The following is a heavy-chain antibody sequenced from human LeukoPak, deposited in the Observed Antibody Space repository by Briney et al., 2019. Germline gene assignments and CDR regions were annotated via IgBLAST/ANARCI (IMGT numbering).Heavy chain of an antibody. D-gene: IGHD2-2*01. CDR2: IDSDGSRT. V-gene: IGHV3-74*01. CDR3: AACTSTSCRDY. CDR1: GFSISIYW. J-gene: IGHJ4*02. Sequence: GGSLRLSCAASGFSISIYWMHWVRQAPGKGLVWVSRIDSDGSRTSYADSVKGRLTISRDNAKNTVYLQMNSLRGEDTALYYCAACTSTSCRDYWGQGTLVTVSS.